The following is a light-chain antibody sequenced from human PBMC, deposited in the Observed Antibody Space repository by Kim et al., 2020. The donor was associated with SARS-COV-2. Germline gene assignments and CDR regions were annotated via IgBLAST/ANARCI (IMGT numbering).Light chain of an antibody. V-gene: IGKV3-11*01. CDR3: QQRSNWPPYT. CDR2: DAS. CDR1: QRVSSY. J-gene: IGKJ2*01. Sequence: LAPGERATLSSRASQRVSSYLAWYQQKPGQAPRLLIYDASNRATGIPARFSGSGSGTDFTLTISSLEPEDFAVYYCQQRSNWPPYTFGQGTKLEI.